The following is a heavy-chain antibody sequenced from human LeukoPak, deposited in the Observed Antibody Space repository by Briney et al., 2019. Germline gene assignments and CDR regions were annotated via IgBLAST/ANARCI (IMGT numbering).Heavy chain of an antibody. D-gene: IGHD2-2*02. CDR2: ITGSGGST. J-gene: IGHJ4*02. CDR1: GFTFSSYA. Sequence: PGESLRLSCAASGFTFSSYAMSWVRQAPGKGLEWVSAITGSGGSTYYADSVKGRFTISRDNSKNTLYLQMNSLRAEDTAVYYCAKDLTTSCYRTIDYWGQGTLVTVSS. CDR3: AKDLTTSCYRTIDY. V-gene: IGHV3-23*01.